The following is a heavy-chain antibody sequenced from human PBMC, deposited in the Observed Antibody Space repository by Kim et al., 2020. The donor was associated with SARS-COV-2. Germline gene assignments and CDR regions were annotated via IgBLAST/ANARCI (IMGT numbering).Heavy chain of an antibody. CDR1: GFTFSSYS. CDR2: ISSSSSYI. CDR3: AREVSSYYYDSSGRSLYYFDY. D-gene: IGHD3-22*01. J-gene: IGHJ4*02. V-gene: IGHV3-21*04. Sequence: GGSLRLSCAASGFTFSSYSMNWVRQAPGKGLEWVSSISSSSSYIYYADSVKGRFTISRDNAKNSLYLQMNSLRAEDTAVYYCAREVSSYYYDSSGRSLYYFDYWGQGTLVTVSS.